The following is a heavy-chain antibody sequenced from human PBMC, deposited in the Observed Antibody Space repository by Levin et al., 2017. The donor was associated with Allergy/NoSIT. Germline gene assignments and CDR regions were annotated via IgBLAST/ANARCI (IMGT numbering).Heavy chain of an antibody. CDR1: GGSISSYY. CDR3: ARVDSSGYYSLSGYTGALPGFLDY. Sequence: PSETLSLTCTVSGGSISSYYWSWIRQPPGKGLEWIGYIYYSGSTNYNPSLKSRVTISVDTSKNQFSLKLSSVTAADTAVYYCARVDSSGYYSLSGYTGALPGFLDYWGQGTLVTVSS. D-gene: IGHD3-22*01. CDR2: IYYSGST. J-gene: IGHJ4*02. V-gene: IGHV4-59*01.